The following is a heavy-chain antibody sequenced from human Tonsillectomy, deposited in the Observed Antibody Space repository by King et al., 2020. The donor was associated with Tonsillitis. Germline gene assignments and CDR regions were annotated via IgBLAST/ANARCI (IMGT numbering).Heavy chain of an antibody. V-gene: IGHV3-15*01. CDR3: TTGTLYWSSTSCYCGDAWEI. CDR1: GFTFSNAW. Sequence: VQLVESGGGLVKPGGSLRLSCAASGFTFSNAWMSWVRQAPGKGLEWVGRIKSKTDGGTTDYAAPVKGRFTISRDDSKNTLYLQMNSLKTEDTAVYYCTTGTLYWSSTSCYCGDAWEIWGQGTMGTVS. D-gene: IGHD2-2*01. CDR2: IKSKTDGGTT. J-gene: IGHJ3*02.